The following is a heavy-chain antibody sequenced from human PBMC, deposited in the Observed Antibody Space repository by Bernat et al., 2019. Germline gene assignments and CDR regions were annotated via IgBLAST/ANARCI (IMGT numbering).Heavy chain of an antibody. CDR3: ARARGDNH. J-gene: IGHJ4*02. D-gene: IGHD3-16*01. CDR1: EFTFGTYW. CDR2: INQDGSGK. V-gene: IGHV3-7*03. Sequence: EVQLVQSGGDLVQPGGSLRLSCAASEFTFGTYWMSWLRLAPGKGLEWVALINQDGSGKFYADSVKGRFTISRETTQNSLFLQMNSMRVKDTAMYYGARARGDNHWGQGNLVTVSS.